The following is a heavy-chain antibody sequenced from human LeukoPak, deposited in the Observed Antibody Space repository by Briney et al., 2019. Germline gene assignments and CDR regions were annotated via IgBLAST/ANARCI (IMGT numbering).Heavy chain of an antibody. J-gene: IGHJ3*02. CDR1: GFTFSSYD. CDR3: ATSTYYDILTGLWDRTNAFDI. D-gene: IGHD3-9*01. V-gene: IGHV3-48*01. CDR2: ISTTGSSI. Sequence: GGSLRLSCAASGFTFSSYDIHWVRQATGKGLEWVSYISTTGSSIYYADSVKGRFTISRDNSKNTLYLQMNSLRAEDTAVYYCATSTYYDILTGLWDRTNAFDIWGQGTMVTVSS.